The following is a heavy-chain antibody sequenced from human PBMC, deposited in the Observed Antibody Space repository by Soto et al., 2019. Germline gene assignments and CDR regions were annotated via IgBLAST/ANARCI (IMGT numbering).Heavy chain of an antibody. J-gene: IGHJ4*02. V-gene: IGHV3-33*01. CDR1: GFMFSGYG. D-gene: IGHD6-19*01. Sequence: QVQLVESGGGEVQPGRSLRLSCAASGFMFSGYGMHWVRQAPGKGLECVAGIWYDGSNKYHSESVRGRSTISRDNSENTLYLQMNSLRAEDTAVYYCARSWLGNNGPIDYWGQGTLVAVSS. CDR2: IWYDGSNK. CDR3: ARSWLGNNGPIDY.